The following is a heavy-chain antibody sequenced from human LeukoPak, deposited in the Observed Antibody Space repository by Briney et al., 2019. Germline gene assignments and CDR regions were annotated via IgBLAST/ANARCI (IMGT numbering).Heavy chain of an antibody. CDR2: IYHSGST. V-gene: IGHV4-39*07. D-gene: IGHD3-3*01. Sequence: PSETLSLTCTVSGGSISSSSYSWGWIRQPPGKGLEWIGSIYHSGSTYYNPSLKSRVTISVDTSKNQFSLKLSSVTAADTAVYYCAGGITIFGVVISHWYFDLWGRGTLVTVSS. CDR1: GGSISSSSYS. J-gene: IGHJ2*01. CDR3: AGGITIFGVVISHWYFDL.